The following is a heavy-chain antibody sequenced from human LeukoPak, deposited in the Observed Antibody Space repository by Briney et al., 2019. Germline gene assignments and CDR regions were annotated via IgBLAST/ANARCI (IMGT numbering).Heavy chain of an antibody. CDR1: GGSISSSSYY. CDR2: IYYSGST. V-gene: IGHV4-39*07. Sequence: TSETLSLTCTVSGGSISSSSYYWGWIRQPPGKGLEWIGSIYYSGSTYYNPSLKSRVTISVDTSKNQFSLKLSSVTAADTAVYYCASTREYSSSVVPDYWGQGTLVTVSS. D-gene: IGHD6-6*01. J-gene: IGHJ4*02. CDR3: ASTREYSSSVVPDY.